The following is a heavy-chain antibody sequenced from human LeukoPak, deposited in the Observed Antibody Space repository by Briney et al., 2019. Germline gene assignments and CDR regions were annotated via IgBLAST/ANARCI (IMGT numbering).Heavy chain of an antibody. CDR1: GGSISSSSAY. CDR3: VCPRGFSYGYFDY. CDR2: IYYSKNT. Sequence: SETLSLTCTVSGGSISSSSAYWGWIRQPPGKGLEWIGSIYYSKNTYYNPSLKSRVTISADTSKNQFSLTLGSVSATDTAVYYCVCPRGFSYGYFDYWGQGTLVTVSS. V-gene: IGHV4-39*01. J-gene: IGHJ4*02. D-gene: IGHD5-18*01.